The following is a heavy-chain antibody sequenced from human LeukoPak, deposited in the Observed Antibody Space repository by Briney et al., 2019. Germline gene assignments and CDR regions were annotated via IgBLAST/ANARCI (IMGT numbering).Heavy chain of an antibody. J-gene: IGHJ4*02. Sequence: SQTLSLTCTVSGGSISSGSYYWGWIRQPPGKGLEWIGSIYHSGSTYYNPSLKSRVTISVDTSKNQFSLKLSSVTAADTAVYYCAREQPPYFDYWGQGTLVTVSS. V-gene: IGHV4-39*07. CDR3: AREQPPYFDY. CDR2: IYHSGST. CDR1: GGSISSGSYY. D-gene: IGHD6-13*01.